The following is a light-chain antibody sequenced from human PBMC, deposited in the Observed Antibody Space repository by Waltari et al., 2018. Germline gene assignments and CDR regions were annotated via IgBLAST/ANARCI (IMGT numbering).Light chain of an antibody. CDR2: GAS. Sequence: EIVLTQSPGTLSLSPGERATLSCRASQSVSSSYLAWYQQKPGQAPRLLIYGASSRATGIPDRFSGSGSGTHFTLTISSLQPADFATYYCQQLHSYPVTFGGGTKVEIK. J-gene: IGKJ4*01. V-gene: IGKV3-20*01. CDR1: QSVSSSY. CDR3: QQLHSYPVT.